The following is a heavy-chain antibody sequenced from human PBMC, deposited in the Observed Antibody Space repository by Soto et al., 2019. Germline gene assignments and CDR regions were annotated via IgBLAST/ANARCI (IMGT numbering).Heavy chain of an antibody. CDR3: AKAPTYYYDSSPVSYNWFDP. J-gene: IGHJ5*02. CDR2: ISGSGGST. V-gene: IGHV3-23*01. D-gene: IGHD3-22*01. Sequence: PGGSLRLSCAASGFTFSSYAMSWVRQAPGKGLEWVSAISGSGGSTYYADSVKGRFTISRDNSKNTLYLQMNSLRAEDTAVYYCAKAPTYYYDSSPVSYNWFDPWGQGTLVTVSS. CDR1: GFTFSSYA.